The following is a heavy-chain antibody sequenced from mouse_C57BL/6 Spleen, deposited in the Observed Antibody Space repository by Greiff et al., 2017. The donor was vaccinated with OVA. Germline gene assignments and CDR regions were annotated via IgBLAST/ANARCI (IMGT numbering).Heavy chain of an antibody. J-gene: IGHJ3*01. CDR3: ARSYDYAWFAY. V-gene: IGHV14-3*01. CDR1: GFNITNTS. Sequence: EVQRVESVAELVRPGASVKLSCTASGFNITNTSMHWVQQTPEQGLEWIGRIAPANGTPKYAAKFQGKATITADTSSNTAYLQLSSLTSEDTAIYYCARSYDYAWFAYWGQGTLVTVSA. D-gene: IGHD2-4*01. CDR2: IAPANGTP.